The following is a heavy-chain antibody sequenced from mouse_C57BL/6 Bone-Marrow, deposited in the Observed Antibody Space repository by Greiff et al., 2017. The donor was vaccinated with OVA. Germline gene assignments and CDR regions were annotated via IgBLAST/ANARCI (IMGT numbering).Heavy chain of an antibody. CDR3: AKTGFTTVVAPMDY. Sequence: EVQGVESGPELVKPGDSVKISCKASGYSFTGYFMNWVMQSHGKSLEWIGRINPYNGDTFYNQKFKGKATLTVDKSSSTAHMELRSLTSEDSAVYYCAKTGFTTVVAPMDYWGQGTSVTVSS. CDR2: INPYNGDT. J-gene: IGHJ4*01. V-gene: IGHV1-20*01. D-gene: IGHD1-1*01. CDR1: GYSFTGYF.